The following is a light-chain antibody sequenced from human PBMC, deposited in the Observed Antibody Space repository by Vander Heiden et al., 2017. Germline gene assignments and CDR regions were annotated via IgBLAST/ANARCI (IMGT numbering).Light chain of an antibody. CDR3: QQERSYPWT. Sequence: DIQMTQSPSTLSASVGDRVTITCRASQSISEWLAWYQQKPGKAPKLLTYEASNLESGVPSRLSGSGSGTEFTLTISSLQPDDFAIYYCQQERSYPWTFGQTTKVEIK. CDR2: EAS. J-gene: IGKJ1*01. V-gene: IGKV1-5*03. CDR1: QSISEW.